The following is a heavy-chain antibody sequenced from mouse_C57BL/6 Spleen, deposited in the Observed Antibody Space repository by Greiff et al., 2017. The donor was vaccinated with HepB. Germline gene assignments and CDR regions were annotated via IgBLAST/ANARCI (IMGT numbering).Heavy chain of an antibody. D-gene: IGHD4-1*02. CDR3: ARVGQLGFFDY. V-gene: IGHV1-50*01. J-gene: IGHJ2*01. Sequence: VQLKQPGAELVKPGASVKLSCKASGYTFTSYWMQWVKQRPGQGLEWIGEIDPSDSYTNYNQKFKGKATLTVDTSSSTAYMQLSSLTSEDSAVYYCARVGQLGFFDYWGQGTTLTVSS. CDR1: GYTFTSYW. CDR2: IDPSDSYT.